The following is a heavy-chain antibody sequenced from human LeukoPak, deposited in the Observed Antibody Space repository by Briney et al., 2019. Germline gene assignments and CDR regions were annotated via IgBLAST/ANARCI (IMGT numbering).Heavy chain of an antibody. CDR1: GFTFSSYG. D-gene: IGHD1-14*01. Sequence: GGSLRLSCAASGFTFSSYGMHWVRRAPGKGLEWVAVISYDGSNKYYADSVKGRFIISRDNSKNTLYLQMNSLRAEDTAVYYCAKDPDFYYYYGMDVWGQGTTVTVSS. CDR3: AKDPDFYYYYGMDV. V-gene: IGHV3-30*18. J-gene: IGHJ6*02. CDR2: ISYDGSNK.